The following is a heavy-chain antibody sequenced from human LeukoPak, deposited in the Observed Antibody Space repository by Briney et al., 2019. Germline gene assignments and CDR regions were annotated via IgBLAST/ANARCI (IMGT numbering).Heavy chain of an antibody. CDR2: ISWNSGNI. Sequence: GGSLRLSCAASGFTFSSYAMSWVRQAPGKGLEWVSGISWNSGNIGYAGSVRGRFTVSRDNAKNSLYLQMYSLRAEDTALYYCAKVGGSGFFDYWGQGALVTVSS. D-gene: IGHD3-10*01. J-gene: IGHJ4*02. CDR1: GFTFSSYA. CDR3: AKVGGSGFFDY. V-gene: IGHV3-9*01.